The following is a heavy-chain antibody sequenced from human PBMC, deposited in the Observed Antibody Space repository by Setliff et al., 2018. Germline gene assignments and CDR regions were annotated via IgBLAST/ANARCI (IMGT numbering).Heavy chain of an antibody. D-gene: IGHD3-3*01. CDR3: ARERTIFGILVISGWFDP. J-gene: IGHJ5*02. CDR2: VSAGGST. V-gene: IGHV4-4*07. CDR1: GASISDYY. Sequence: SETLSLTCTVSGASISDYYWTWIRQPAGKELEWIGRVSAGGSTTYNPSLKSRVTMSVDTSRNQISLNLTSVTAADTAMYYCARERTIFGILVISGWFDPWGQGTVVTVSS.